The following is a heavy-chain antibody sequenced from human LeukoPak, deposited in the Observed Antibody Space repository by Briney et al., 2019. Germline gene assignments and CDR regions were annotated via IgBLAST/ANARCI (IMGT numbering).Heavy chain of an antibody. V-gene: IGHV3-48*03. D-gene: IGHD6-25*01. CDR2: ISRSGTTI. Sequence: GGPLRLSCAASGFTFSSYELHWVRKAPGKGLEWVGYISRSGTTIYYADSVKGRFTISSDNAKNSLYLQMNSLRAEDTAVYYCARRVVLTPAADPWGQGTLVTVSS. J-gene: IGHJ5*02. CDR1: GFTFSSYE. CDR3: ARRVVLTPAADP.